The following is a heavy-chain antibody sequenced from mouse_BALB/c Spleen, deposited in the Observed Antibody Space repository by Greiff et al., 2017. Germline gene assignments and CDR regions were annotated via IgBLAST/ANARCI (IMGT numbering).Heavy chain of an antibody. V-gene: IGHV1-18*01. D-gene: IGHD2-1*01. J-gene: IGHJ3*01. CDR2: INPNNGGT. Sequence: VHVKQSGPELVKPGASVKIPCKASGYTFTDYNMDWVKQSHGKSLEWIGDINPNNGGTIYNQKFKGKATLTVDKSSSTAYMELRSLTSEDTAVYYCGRRDYGNYSVAYWGQGTLVTVSA. CDR3: GRRDYGNYSVAY. CDR1: GYTFTDYN.